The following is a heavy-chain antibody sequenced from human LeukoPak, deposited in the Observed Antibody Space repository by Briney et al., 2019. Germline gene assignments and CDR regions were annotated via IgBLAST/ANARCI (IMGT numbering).Heavy chain of an antibody. V-gene: IGHV3-53*01. D-gene: IGHD6-13*01. CDR2: IYSGGST. CDR3: AKSRYMAAADSIDY. J-gene: IGHJ4*02. Sequence: PGGSLRLSCAASGFTVSSNYMSWVRQAPGKGLEWVSVIYSGGSTYYADSVKGRFTISRDNSKNTLYLQMNSLRAEDTAVYYCAKSRYMAAADSIDYWGQGTLVTVSS. CDR1: GFTVSSNY.